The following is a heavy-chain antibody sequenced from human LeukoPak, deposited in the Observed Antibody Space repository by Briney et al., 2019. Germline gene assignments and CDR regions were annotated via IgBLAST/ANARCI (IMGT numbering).Heavy chain of an antibody. D-gene: IGHD3-10*01. J-gene: IGHJ5*02. V-gene: IGHV4-31*03. CDR3: ANYGSGSYRFDP. CDR2: IHHSGST. CDR1: GGSISSGGYY. Sequence: PSETLSLTGTVSGGSISSGGYYWSWIRQHPGKGLEWIGYIHHSGSTYYNPSLKSRLIISLDTSKNQFSLKLNSVTAADTAVYYCANYGSGSYRFDPWGQGTLVTVSS.